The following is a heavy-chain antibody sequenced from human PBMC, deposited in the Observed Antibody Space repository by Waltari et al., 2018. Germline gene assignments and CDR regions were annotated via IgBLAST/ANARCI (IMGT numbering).Heavy chain of an antibody. CDR3: ARDWYYYDSSGYYSDWFDP. CDR1: GGTFSSYA. J-gene: IGHJ5*02. CDR2: IIPIFGTA. Sequence: QVQLVQSGAEVKKPGSSVKVSCKASGGTFSSYAISWVRQAPGQGLEWMGGIIPIFGTANYAKKFQGRVTITADKSTSTAYMELSSLRSEDTAVYYCARDWYYYDSSGYYSDWFDPWGQGTLVTVSS. V-gene: IGHV1-69*14. D-gene: IGHD3-22*01.